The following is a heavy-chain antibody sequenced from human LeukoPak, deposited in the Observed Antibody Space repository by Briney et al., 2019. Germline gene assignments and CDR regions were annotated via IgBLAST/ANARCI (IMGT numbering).Heavy chain of an antibody. CDR2: IYYSGST. D-gene: IGHD6-13*01. CDR1: GGSVSSGDYD. V-gene: IGHV4-30-4*01. Sequence: PSQTLSLTCTVSGGSVSSGDYDWGWIRQPPGKGLEWIGYIYYSGSTYYNPSLKSRVTISVDTSKNQFSLKLSSVTAADTAVYYCARVRGYSSIRWYFDLWGRGTLVTVSS. CDR3: ARVRGYSSIRWYFDL. J-gene: IGHJ2*01.